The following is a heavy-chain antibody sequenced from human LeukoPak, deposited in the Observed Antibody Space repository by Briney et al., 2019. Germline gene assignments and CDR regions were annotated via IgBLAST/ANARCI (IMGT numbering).Heavy chain of an antibody. CDR2: IKSKGNGGTI. V-gene: IGHV3-15*01. CDR1: GFTFPNAW. Sequence: GGSLRLSCAASGFTFPNAWVNWVRQAPGKGLEWFGHIKSKGNGGTIDYAAPVKGRFTISGDDSKNTVYLQMNSLEIEDTAVYFCTTDPGTGVRGYWGQGTLVTVSS. J-gene: IGHJ4*02. D-gene: IGHD3-10*01. CDR3: TTDPGTGVRGY.